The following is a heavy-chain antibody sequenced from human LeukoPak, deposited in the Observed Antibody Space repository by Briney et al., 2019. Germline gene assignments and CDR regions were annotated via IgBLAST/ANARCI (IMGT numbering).Heavy chain of an antibody. D-gene: IGHD5-18*01. Sequence: PSETLSLTCTVSGGSISSSSYYWGWIRQPPGKGLEWIGSIYYSGSTYYNPSLKSRVTISVDTSKNQFSLKLSSVTAADTAVYYCARERIQIWQQTGETCDYWGQGTLVTVSS. CDR1: GGSISSSSYY. J-gene: IGHJ4*02. CDR2: IYYSGST. V-gene: IGHV4-39*02. CDR3: ARERIQIWQQTGETCDY.